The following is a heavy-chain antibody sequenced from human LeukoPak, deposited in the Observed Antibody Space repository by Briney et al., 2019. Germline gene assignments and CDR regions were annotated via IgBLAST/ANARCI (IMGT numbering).Heavy chain of an antibody. CDR2: IRYDGSNK. CDR1: GFTFSSYG. J-gene: IGHJ6*02. D-gene: IGHD5-18*01. Sequence: GGSLRLSCAASGFTFSSYGMHWVRQAPGKGLEWVAFIRYDGSNKYYADSVKGRFTISRDNSKDTLYLQMNSLRAEDTAVYYCAKSMVSLYGMDVWGQGTTVTVSS. V-gene: IGHV3-30*02. CDR3: AKSMVSLYGMDV.